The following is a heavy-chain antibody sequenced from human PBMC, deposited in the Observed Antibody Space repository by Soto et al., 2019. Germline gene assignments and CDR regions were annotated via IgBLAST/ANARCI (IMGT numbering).Heavy chain of an antibody. CDR3: VKGFELSPGTLDY. D-gene: IGHD3-10*01. CDR1: GFTFSSYA. CDR2: ISSNGGST. Sequence: GGSLRLSCSASGFTFSSYAMHWVRQAPGKGLEYVSAISSNGGSTYYADSVKGRFTISRDNSKNTLYLQMSSLRAEDTAVYYCVKGFELSPGTLDYWGQGTLVTVSS. V-gene: IGHV3-64D*08. J-gene: IGHJ4*02.